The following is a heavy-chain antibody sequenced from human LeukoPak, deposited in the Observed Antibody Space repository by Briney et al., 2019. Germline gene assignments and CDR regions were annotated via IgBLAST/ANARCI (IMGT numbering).Heavy chain of an antibody. Sequence: SETLSLTCTVSGGSISSYYWSWLREPPGKGLEGIGYIYYSGSTNYNPSLKSRVTISVNTSKNQFSLKLSSVTAADTAVYYCARDKGMATIPGAFDIWGQGTMVTVSS. CDR1: GGSISSYY. V-gene: IGHV4-59*01. D-gene: IGHD5-24*01. CDR3: ARDKGMATIPGAFDI. J-gene: IGHJ3*02. CDR2: IYYSGST.